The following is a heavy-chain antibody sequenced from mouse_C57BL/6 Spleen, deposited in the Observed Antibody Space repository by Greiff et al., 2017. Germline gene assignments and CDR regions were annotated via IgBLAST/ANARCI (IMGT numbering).Heavy chain of an antibody. V-gene: IGHV1-61*01. D-gene: IGHD2-2*01. J-gene: IGHJ2*01. CDR2: IYPSDSET. CDR3: AREVTDYFDY. Sequence: QVQLQQPGAELVRPGSSVKLSCKASGYTFTSYWMDWVKQRPGQGLEWIGNIYPSDSETHYNQKFKDKATLTVDKSSSTAYMQLSSLTSEDSAVYYCAREVTDYFDYWGQGTTLTVSS. CDR1: GYTFTSYW.